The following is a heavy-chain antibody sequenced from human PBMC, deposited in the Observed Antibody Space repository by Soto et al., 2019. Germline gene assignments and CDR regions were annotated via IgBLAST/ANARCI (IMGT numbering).Heavy chain of an antibody. J-gene: IGHJ3*02. CDR1: GFTFSDYA. Sequence: EVQLLESGGGVVQPGGSLRLSCAASGFTFSDYAMSWVRQTPGKGLQWVSGVGGSDDDKHYADSVRGRFIVSRDNFKNALYLQMNCVGADVTAIYFCAKDATSSNGVCDPFDMWCKGTEVTVSS. D-gene: IGHD2-8*01. CDR3: AKDATSSNGVCDPFDM. CDR2: VGGSDDDK. V-gene: IGHV3-23*01.